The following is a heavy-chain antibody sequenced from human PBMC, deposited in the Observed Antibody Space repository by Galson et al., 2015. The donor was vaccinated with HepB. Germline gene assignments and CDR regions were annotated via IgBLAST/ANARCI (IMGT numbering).Heavy chain of an antibody. J-gene: IGHJ3*02. Sequence: LSLTCTVSGGSISSGDCYWSWIRQPPGKGLEWIGYIYYSGSTYYNPSLKSRVTISVDTSKNQFSLKLSSVTAADTAVYYCARGYYYDSSGWAFDIWGQGTMVTVSS. D-gene: IGHD3-22*01. V-gene: IGHV4-30-4*01. CDR3: ARGYYYDSSGWAFDI. CDR2: IYYSGST. CDR1: GGSISSGDCY.